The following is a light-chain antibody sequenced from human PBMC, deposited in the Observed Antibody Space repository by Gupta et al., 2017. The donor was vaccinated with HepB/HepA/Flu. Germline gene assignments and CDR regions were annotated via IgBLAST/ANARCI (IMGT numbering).Light chain of an antibody. J-gene: IGLJ3*02. V-gene: IGLV1-44*01. Sequence: QSVLTQTPSASGTPGQRVTISCSGSSSNIGSNTVNWYQQLPGTAPKLLIYSNNQRPSGVHDRFSGSKSGTSAFLAISGLQSEDEADYYCAAWDDSLNGRVFGGGTKLTVL. CDR1: SSNIGSNT. CDR2: SNN. CDR3: AAWDDSLNGRV.